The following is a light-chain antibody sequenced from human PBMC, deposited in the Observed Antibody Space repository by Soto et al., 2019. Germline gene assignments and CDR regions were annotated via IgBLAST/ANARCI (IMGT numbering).Light chain of an antibody. CDR3: QQRRDGPLT. V-gene: IGKV3-11*01. Sequence: IVLTQSPATLSLSPGERATLSCRASQSVSTYVAWYQQKPGQAPRLLMYDASNRATGIPARFSGSGSGTVFPLTSSSQEREDFAVYYCQQRRDGPLTFGGGTQMEI. J-gene: IGKJ4*01. CDR2: DAS. CDR1: QSVSTY.